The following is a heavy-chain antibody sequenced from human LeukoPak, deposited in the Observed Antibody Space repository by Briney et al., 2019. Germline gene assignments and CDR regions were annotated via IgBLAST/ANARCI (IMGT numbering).Heavy chain of an antibody. Sequence: RGESLKISCQGSGFSFTSYWISWVRQMPGKGLEWMGRIDPSDSSTNYSPSFQGHVTISADKSIITASLQWSSLKASDTAMYYCARQRGIGAFDMWGQGTMVTVSS. CDR2: IDPSDSST. CDR3: ARQRGIGAFDM. V-gene: IGHV5-10-1*01. D-gene: IGHD3-3*02. CDR1: GFSFTSYW. J-gene: IGHJ3*02.